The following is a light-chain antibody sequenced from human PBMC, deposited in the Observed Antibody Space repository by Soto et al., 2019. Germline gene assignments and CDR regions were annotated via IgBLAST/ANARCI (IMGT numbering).Light chain of an antibody. CDR2: AAS. Sequence: DLQMTQSPSSVSASIGDRVTITCRASQGVTSWLAWFQQKPGKAPKLLIFAASTLQSGVPSRFSGSGSGTDFTLIISSLQPEDVATYYCQQAGAFPLTYGGGTKVEI. CDR3: QQAGAFPLT. CDR1: QGVTSW. V-gene: IGKV1D-12*01. J-gene: IGKJ4*01.